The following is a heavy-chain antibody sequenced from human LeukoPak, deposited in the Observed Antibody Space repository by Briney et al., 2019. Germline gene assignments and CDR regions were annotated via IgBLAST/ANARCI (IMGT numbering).Heavy chain of an antibody. J-gene: IGHJ4*02. V-gene: IGHV3-9*01. D-gene: IGHD3-22*01. Sequence: TGGSLRPSCAASGFTFDDYAMHWVRQAPGKGLEWVSGISWNSGSKGYADSVKGRFTISRDNAKNSLYLQMNSLRAEDTALYYCAKDSEDSSGYYPPDYWGQGTLVTVSS. CDR2: ISWNSGSK. CDR1: GFTFDDYA. CDR3: AKDSEDSSGYYPPDY.